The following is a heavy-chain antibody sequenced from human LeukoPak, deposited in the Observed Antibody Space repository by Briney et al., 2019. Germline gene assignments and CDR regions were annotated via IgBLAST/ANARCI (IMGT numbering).Heavy chain of an antibody. V-gene: IGHV4-61*02. J-gene: IGHJ4*02. CDR1: GGSISSGSYY. Sequence: SQTLSLTCTVSGGSISSGSYYWSWIRQPAGKGLEWFGRIYTSGSTNYNPSLKSRVTMSVDTSKNQFSLKLSSVTAADTAVYYCAKEGRHYSSNWYPYFDYWGQGTLVTVSS. CDR2: IYTSGST. CDR3: AKEGRHYSSNWYPYFDY. D-gene: IGHD6-13*01.